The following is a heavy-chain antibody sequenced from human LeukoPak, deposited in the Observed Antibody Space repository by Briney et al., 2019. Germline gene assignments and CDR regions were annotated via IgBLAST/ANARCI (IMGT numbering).Heavy chain of an antibody. CDR1: GGSFSGYY. V-gene: IGHV4-34*01. D-gene: IGHD3-10*01. CDR3: ARVRVRGVILDY. Sequence: SETLSLTCAVYGGSFSGYYWSWIRQPPGKGLEWIGEINHSGSTNYNPSLKSRVTISVDTSKNQFSLKLSSVTAADTAVYYCARVRVRGVILDYWGQGTLVTVSS. J-gene: IGHJ4*02. CDR2: INHSGST.